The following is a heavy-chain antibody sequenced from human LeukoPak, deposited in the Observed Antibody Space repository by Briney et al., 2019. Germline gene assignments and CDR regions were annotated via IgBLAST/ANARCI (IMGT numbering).Heavy chain of an antibody. J-gene: IGHJ4*02. D-gene: IGHD5-24*01. CDR2: TNNDGTTK. Sequence: GGSLRLSCAASGFMFSNFWMHWVRQAPGKGLEWVSFTNNDGTTKGYADSVKGRFTISRDNTRNTVDLQMNGLSAEDTAVYYCARGDGGFDYWGQGSLVTVSS. CDR3: ARGDGGFDY. V-gene: IGHV3-74*01. CDR1: GFMFSNFW.